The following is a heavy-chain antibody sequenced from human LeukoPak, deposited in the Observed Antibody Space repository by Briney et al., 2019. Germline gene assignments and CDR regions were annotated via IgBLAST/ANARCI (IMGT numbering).Heavy chain of an antibody. CDR1: GFTFSSYG. CDR3: ARGYSYDY. Sequence: PGRSLRLSCAASGFTFSSYGMHWVRQAPGKGLEWVAVISYDGSNKYYADSVKGRFTISRDNAKNSLYLQMSSLRAEDTAVYFCARGYSYDYWGQGTLVTVSS. V-gene: IGHV3-30*03. D-gene: IGHD5-18*01. J-gene: IGHJ4*02. CDR2: ISYDGSNK.